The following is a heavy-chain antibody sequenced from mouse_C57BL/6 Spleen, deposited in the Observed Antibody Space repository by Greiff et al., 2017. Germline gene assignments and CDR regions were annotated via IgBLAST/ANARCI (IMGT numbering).Heavy chain of an antibody. CDR1: EYEFPSHD. Sequence: EVKLMESGGGLVQPGESLTLSCESNEYEFPSHDMSWVRKTPEKRLELVAAINSDGGSTYYPDTMERRFIISRDNTKETLYLQMSSLRSEDTALYYCARHGLYWYFDVWGTGTTVTVSS. CDR2: INSDGGST. J-gene: IGHJ1*03. CDR3: ARHGLYWYFDV. V-gene: IGHV5-2*01.